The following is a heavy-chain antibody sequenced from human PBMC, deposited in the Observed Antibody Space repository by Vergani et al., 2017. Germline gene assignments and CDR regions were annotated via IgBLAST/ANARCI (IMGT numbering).Heavy chain of an antibody. CDR1: RFTFSNAW. CDR3: TTTLIVVVPAAIVGADAFDI. V-gene: IGHV3-15*01. CDR2: IKSKTDGGTT. D-gene: IGHD2-2*02. J-gene: IGHJ3*02. Sequence: EVQLVESGGGLVKPGGSLRLSCAASRFTFSNAWMSWVRQAPGKGLEWVGRIKSKTDGGTTDYAAPVKGRFTISRDDSKNTLYLQMNSLKTEDTAVYYCTTTLIVVVPAAIVGADAFDIWGQGTMVTVSS.